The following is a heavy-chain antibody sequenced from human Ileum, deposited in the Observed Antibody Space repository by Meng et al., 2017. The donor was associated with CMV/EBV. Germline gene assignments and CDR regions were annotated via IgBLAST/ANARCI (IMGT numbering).Heavy chain of an antibody. D-gene: IGHD6-13*01. V-gene: IGHV3-53*01. Sequence: GESLKISCAVSGFSLSTYEIIWVRQAPGKGLEWVSTVLGTGPTYYADYVKGRFTISRDDSRNTLFLQLNSLRDEDTAVFYCARGDSSTTWLVFDYWGLGTLVTVSS. CDR2: VLGTGPT. CDR3: ARGDSSTTWLVFDY. J-gene: IGHJ4*02. CDR1: GFSLSTYE.